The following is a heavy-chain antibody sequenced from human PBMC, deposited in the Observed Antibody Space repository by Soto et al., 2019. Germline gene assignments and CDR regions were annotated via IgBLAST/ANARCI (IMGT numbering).Heavy chain of an antibody. Sequence: QVQLVQSGADVKKPGSSVKVSCKASCDTFNFYTINWVRQAPGLGLEWMGRFNPILTMSNYAQKFEGRVRITADKSTSTAYMELSRLRAEDTAMYYCATSYGSGYRGFDFWGQGALVTGSS. V-gene: IGHV1-69*02. CDR3: ATSYGSGYRGFDF. CDR2: FNPILTMS. D-gene: IGHD3-10*01. CDR1: CDTFNFYT. J-gene: IGHJ4*02.